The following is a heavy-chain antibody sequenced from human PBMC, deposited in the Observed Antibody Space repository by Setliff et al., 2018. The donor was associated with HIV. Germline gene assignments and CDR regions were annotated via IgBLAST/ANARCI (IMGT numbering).Heavy chain of an antibody. Sequence: GASVKVSCKASGGTFNNYALSWVRQAPGQGLEWMGGIIPIFGTANYAQKFQGRVTITADESTSTAYMELSSLRSEDTAVYYCAGGLRGDGYNYPLYYFDYWGQGTLGTVSS. CDR2: IIPIFGTA. J-gene: IGHJ4*02. CDR3: AGGLRGDGYNYPLYYFDY. V-gene: IGHV1-69*13. CDR1: GGTFNNYA. D-gene: IGHD5-12*01.